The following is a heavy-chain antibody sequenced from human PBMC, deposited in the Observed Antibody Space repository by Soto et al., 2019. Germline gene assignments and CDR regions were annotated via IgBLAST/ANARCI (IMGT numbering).Heavy chain of an antibody. CDR2: IKQDGSEK. CDR3: ARELASEGSGSYSGYYYYYYMDV. D-gene: IGHD3-10*01. J-gene: IGHJ6*03. V-gene: IGHV3-7*01. Sequence: PGGSLRLSCAASGFTFSSYWMSWVRQAPGKGLEWVANIKQDGSEKYYVDSVKGRFTISRDNAKNSLYLQMNSLRAEDTAVYYCARELASEGSGSYSGYYYYYYMDVWGKGTTVTVSS. CDR1: GFTFSSYW.